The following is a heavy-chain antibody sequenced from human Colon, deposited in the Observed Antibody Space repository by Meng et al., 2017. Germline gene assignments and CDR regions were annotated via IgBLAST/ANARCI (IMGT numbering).Heavy chain of an antibody. CDR1: GASVSGNSY. V-gene: IGHV4-4*02. CDR2: IDHRGGA. Sequence: VHVQESGPVWRKPSDTLSLGSSVFGASVSGNSYWSWGGQPPGSGLEWIGQIDHRGGAYYIPSLNSRFTMSLDKSRNQFSLRLTSVTAADTAVYYCARHGGYYQDFWGQGTLVTVSS. CDR3: ARHGGYYQDF. J-gene: IGHJ4*02. D-gene: IGHD4-23*01.